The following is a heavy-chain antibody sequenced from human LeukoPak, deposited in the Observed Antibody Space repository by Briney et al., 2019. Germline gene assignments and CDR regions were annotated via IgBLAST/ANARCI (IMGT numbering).Heavy chain of an antibody. CDR2: INPDTGGT. D-gene: IGHD6-13*01. V-gene: IGHV1-2*06. CDR1: GYTFTGYY. J-gene: IGHJ5*02. Sequence: ASVKVSCKASGYTFTGYYIHWVRQAPGQGLEWMGRINPDTGGTDYAQKFQGRITMTRDTSITTAYMELSRLTSDDTAMYYCAKAPPSITAAGNWLDPWGQGALVTVSS. CDR3: AKAPPSITAAGNWLDP.